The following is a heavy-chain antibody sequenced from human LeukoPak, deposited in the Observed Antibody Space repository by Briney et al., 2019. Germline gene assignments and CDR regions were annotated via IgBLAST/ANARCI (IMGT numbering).Heavy chain of an antibody. Sequence: GGSLRLSCAASGLTFSSYAMHWVRQAPGKGLEYVSAISSNGDGTYYANSVKGRFTISRDNSKNTLYLQMGSLRAEDMAVYYCATENSGSGSYYFDYWGQGTLVTVSS. D-gene: IGHD6-19*01. CDR2: ISSNGDGT. V-gene: IGHV3-64*01. CDR3: ATENSGSGSYYFDY. J-gene: IGHJ4*02. CDR1: GLTFSSYA.